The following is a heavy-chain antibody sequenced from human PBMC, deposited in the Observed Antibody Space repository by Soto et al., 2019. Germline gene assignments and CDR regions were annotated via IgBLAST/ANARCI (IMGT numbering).Heavy chain of an antibody. Sequence: QVQLVQSGAEVKKPGSSVKVSCKASGGTFSSYAISWVRQAPGQGLEWMGGIIPIFGTANYAQKFQGRVTITADESTSTAYMELSSLRSEDTAVYYCAIDDGYSSRWGNYYYYGMDVWGQGTTVTVSS. V-gene: IGHV1-69*01. CDR1: GGTFSSYA. D-gene: IGHD6-13*01. CDR2: IIPIFGTA. CDR3: AIDDGYSSRWGNYYYYGMDV. J-gene: IGHJ6*02.